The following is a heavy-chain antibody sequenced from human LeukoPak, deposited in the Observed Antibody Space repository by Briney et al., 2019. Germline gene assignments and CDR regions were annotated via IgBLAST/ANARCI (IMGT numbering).Heavy chain of an antibody. J-gene: IGHJ2*01. V-gene: IGHV3-53*01. CDR2: LYSGGST. Sequence: PGGSLRLSCAASGFTFSSYAMSWVRQAPGKGLEWVSVLYSGGSTYYADSVKGRFTISRDNSKNTLYLQMNNLRAEDTAVFYCATDRGAGYFDLWGRGTLVTVSS. CDR3: ATDRGAGYFDL. CDR1: GFTFSSYA. D-gene: IGHD1-26*01.